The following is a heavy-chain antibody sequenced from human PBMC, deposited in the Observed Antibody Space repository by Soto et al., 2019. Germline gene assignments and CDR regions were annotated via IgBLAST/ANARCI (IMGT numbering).Heavy chain of an antibody. CDR2: ISWDGGNT. CDR1: GFTFDDYT. CDR3: AKADWSGYIFDY. D-gene: IGHD3-3*01. Sequence: GGSLRLSCAASGFTFDDYTMHWVRQAPGKGLEWVSLISWDGGNTYYADSVKGRFTISRDNSKNSLYLQMNSLRTEDTALYYCAKADWSGYIFDYWGQGTLVTVSS. J-gene: IGHJ4*02. V-gene: IGHV3-43*01.